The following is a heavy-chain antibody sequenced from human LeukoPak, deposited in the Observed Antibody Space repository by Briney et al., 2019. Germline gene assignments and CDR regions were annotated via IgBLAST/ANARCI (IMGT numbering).Heavy chain of an antibody. D-gene: IGHD5-24*01. CDR1: GFMFDDYA. J-gene: IGHJ4*02. Sequence: GGSLRLSCAASGFMFDDYAMHWVRHVPGRGLEWVSLISGDGVSSFYADSVKGRFTISRDNNNSSLSLQMRRLTTEDTAFYYCVREQFSHTSNYFDNWGQGILVTVSS. CDR3: VREQFSHTSNYFDN. CDR2: ISGDGVSS. V-gene: IGHV3-43*02.